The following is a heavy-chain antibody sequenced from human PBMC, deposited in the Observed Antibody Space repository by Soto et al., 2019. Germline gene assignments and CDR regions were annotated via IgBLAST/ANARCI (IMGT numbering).Heavy chain of an antibody. V-gene: IGHV3-48*02. CDR2: ISSSSSTM. CDR3: ARDSTDADSGSYSGDY. CDR1: GFTFSSYS. J-gene: IGHJ4*02. D-gene: IGHD1-26*01. Sequence: PGGSLRLSCAASGFTFSSYSMNWVRQAPGKGLEWVSYISSSSSTMYYADSVKGRFTISRDNAKNSLFLHMNSLRDEDTAVYYCARDSTDADSGSYSGDYWGRGTLVTVSS.